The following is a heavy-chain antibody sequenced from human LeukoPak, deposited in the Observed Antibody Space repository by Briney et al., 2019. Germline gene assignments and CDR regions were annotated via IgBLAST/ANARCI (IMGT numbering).Heavy chain of an antibody. CDR1: GFTFSSYA. J-gene: IGHJ4*02. CDR2: ISYDGSNK. D-gene: IGHD3-10*01. V-gene: IGHV3-30*04. Sequence: GGSLRLSCAASGFTFSSYAMHWVRQAPGKGLEWVAVISYDGSNKYYADSVKGRFTISRDNSKNTLYLQMNSLRAEDTAVYYCARDRALLWFGELGEWGQGTLVTVSS. CDR3: ARDRALLWFGELGE.